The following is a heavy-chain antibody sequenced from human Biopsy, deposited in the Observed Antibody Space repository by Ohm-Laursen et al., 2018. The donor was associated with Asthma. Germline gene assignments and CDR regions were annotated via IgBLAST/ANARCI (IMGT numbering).Heavy chain of an antibody. Sequence: SLRLSCAASGFTFRSYWMSWVRQAPGKGLEWVANIKEDGSEKYYVDSVKGRFTMARDNSKNTLDLQMNSLREEDTAVYYCVRDGTDDAFDIWGQGTVVSVSS. CDR2: IKEDGSEK. CDR1: GFTFRSYW. D-gene: IGHD1-1*01. J-gene: IGHJ3*02. V-gene: IGHV3-7*01. CDR3: VRDGTDDAFDI.